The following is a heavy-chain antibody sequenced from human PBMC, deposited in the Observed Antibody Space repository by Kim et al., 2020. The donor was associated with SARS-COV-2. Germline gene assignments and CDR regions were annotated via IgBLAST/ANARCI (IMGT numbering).Heavy chain of an antibody. V-gene: IGHV4-59*08. CDR3: ARLGELPYYFDY. D-gene: IGHD3-10*01. Sequence: NYTPSLKSRVTISVDTSKNQFSLKLSSVTAADTAVYYCARLGELPYYFDYWGQGTLVTVSS. J-gene: IGHJ4*02.